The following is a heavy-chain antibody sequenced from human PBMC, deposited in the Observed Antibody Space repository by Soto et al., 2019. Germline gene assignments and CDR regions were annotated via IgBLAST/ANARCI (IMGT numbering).Heavy chain of an antibody. V-gene: IGHV3-23*01. J-gene: IGHJ4*02. D-gene: IGHD4-17*01. Sequence: GGSLRLSCAASGFTFSTYAMNWVRQAPGKGLEWVSAISGSGGSTYYADSVKGRFTISRDNSKNTLYLQMNSLRAEDTAVYYCAKDYTVTTLYFRTREYYFDYWGQGTLVTVSS. CDR1: GFTFSTYA. CDR2: ISGSGGST. CDR3: AKDYTVTTLYFRTREYYFDY.